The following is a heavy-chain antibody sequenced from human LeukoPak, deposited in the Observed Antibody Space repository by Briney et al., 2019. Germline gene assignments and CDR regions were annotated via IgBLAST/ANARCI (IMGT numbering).Heavy chain of an antibody. CDR2: INPNSGGT. CDR3: ARSPTVVPAAVIFDY. J-gene: IGHJ4*02. D-gene: IGHD2-2*01. Sequence: ASVKVSCKASGYTFTCYYMHWVRQAPGQGLEWMGWINPNSGGTNYAQKLQGWVTMTRDTSISTAYMELSRLRSDDTAVYYCARSPTVVPAAVIFDYWGQGTLVTVSS. V-gene: IGHV1-2*04. CDR1: GYTFTCYY.